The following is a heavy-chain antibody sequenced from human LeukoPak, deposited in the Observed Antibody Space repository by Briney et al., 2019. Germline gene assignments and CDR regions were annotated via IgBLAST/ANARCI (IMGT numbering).Heavy chain of an antibody. J-gene: IGHJ4*02. V-gene: IGHV3-23*01. CDR2: ISGSGGST. Sequence: GGSLRLSCATSGFTFSSYAMSWVRQAPGKGLEWVSTISGSGGSTYYADSVKGRFTISRDNSKNSLYLQMSSLTAADTAVYYCAKDRSIGTYYTFDHWGQGTLVTVSS. CDR1: GFTFSSYA. D-gene: IGHD1-26*01. CDR3: AKDRSIGTYYTFDH.